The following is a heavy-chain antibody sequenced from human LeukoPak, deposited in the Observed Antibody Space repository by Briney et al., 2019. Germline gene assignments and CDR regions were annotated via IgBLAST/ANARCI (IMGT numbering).Heavy chain of an antibody. V-gene: IGHV1-46*01. Sequence: ASVKVSXKASGYTFTNYYVHWVRQAPGQGLEWMGVINPSGGSTNYAQKFQGRVTMTRDTSTSTVYMELSSLRSEDTAVYYCATDSTVTTFRGCVDPWGQGTLVTVSS. J-gene: IGHJ5*02. CDR1: GYTFTNYY. CDR3: ATDSTVTTFRGCVDP. CDR2: INPSGGST. D-gene: IGHD4-17*01.